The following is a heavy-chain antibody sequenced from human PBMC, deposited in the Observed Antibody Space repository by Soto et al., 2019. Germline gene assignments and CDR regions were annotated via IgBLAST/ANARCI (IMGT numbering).Heavy chain of an antibody. CDR1: GFTFSIYA. D-gene: IGHD5-12*01. J-gene: IGHJ3*01. CDR3: AMSAGYGGAFDV. Sequence: EKQLVASGGALAQPGGSLRLSCVGSGFTFSIYALTWVRQAPGKGLEWVSLITNNGDTTFFGDSVKGRFSISRDNSKNTLYLQLETLRAEDTAVYYCAMSAGYGGAFDVWGQGTMVAVSS. CDR2: ITNNGDTT. V-gene: IGHV3-23*04.